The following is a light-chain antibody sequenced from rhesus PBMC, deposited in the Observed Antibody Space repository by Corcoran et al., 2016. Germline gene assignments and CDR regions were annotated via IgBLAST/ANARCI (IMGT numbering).Light chain of an antibody. Sequence: DIVMTQSPDSLAVSLGVRVTINCKSSQSLLYSSNNKNYLAWYQQKPGQAPKMLIYGASPREFGDPNRLSGSGSGSEFPLTVGGLQAEDVAVYYCRQYYSTPLTFGGGTKVELK. V-gene: IGKV4-1*02. CDR1: QSLLYSSNNKNY. J-gene: IGKJ4*01. CDR2: GAS. CDR3: RQYYSTPLT.